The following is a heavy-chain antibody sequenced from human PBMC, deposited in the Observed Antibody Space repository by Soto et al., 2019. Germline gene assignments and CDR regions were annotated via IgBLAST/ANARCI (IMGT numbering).Heavy chain of an antibody. J-gene: IGHJ6*02. V-gene: IGHV1-2*04. CDR1: GYTFTGYY. CDR3: ARANYYGSGSYYYYYGMDV. D-gene: IGHD3-10*01. CDR2: INPNSGGT. Sequence: AASVKVSCKSSGYTFTGYYMHCVRQAPGQGLEWMGWINPNSGGTNYAQKFQGWVTMTRDTSISTAYMELSRLRSDDTAVYYCARANYYGSGSYYYYYGMDVWGHGTTVTVSS.